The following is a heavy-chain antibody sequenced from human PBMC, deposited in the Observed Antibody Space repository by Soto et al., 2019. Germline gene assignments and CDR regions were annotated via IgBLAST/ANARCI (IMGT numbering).Heavy chain of an antibody. Sequence: SQTLSLPCAISGDSVSSNSAAWNWIRQSPSRGLEWLGRTYYRSKWYNDYAVSVKSRITINPDTSKNQFSLQLNSVTPEDTAVYYCAREKQWLRNYYYGMDVWGQGTTVTVSS. V-gene: IGHV6-1*01. CDR1: GDSVSSNSAA. D-gene: IGHD6-19*01. CDR2: TYYRSKWYN. J-gene: IGHJ6*02. CDR3: AREKQWLRNYYYGMDV.